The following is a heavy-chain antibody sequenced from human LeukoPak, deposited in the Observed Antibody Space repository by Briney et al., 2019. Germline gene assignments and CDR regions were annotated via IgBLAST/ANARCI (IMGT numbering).Heavy chain of an antibody. D-gene: IGHD6-13*01. CDR1: GFTFSSYE. Sequence: GGSLRLSCAASGFTFSSYEMNWVRQAPGKGLEWVSYISSSGSTIYYADSVKGRFTISRDNAKNSLYLQMNSLRAEDTAVYYCARRPLIAAAGDNWFDPWGQGTLVTVSS. CDR3: ARRPLIAAAGDNWFDP. V-gene: IGHV3-48*03. CDR2: ISSSGSTI. J-gene: IGHJ5*02.